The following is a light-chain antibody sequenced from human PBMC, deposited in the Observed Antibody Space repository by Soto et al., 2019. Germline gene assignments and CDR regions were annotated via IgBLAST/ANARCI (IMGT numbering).Light chain of an antibody. V-gene: IGKV3-11*01. CDR2: DAS. CDR3: QQRGNWPIT. J-gene: IGKJ5*01. Sequence: DIFFTQSPATLSLSPGERATLSFRASQNVYTYLAWYQQKPGQAPRLLIYDASNRATGIPARFSGSGSGTDFTLTISSLAPEDFAVYYCQQRGNWPITFGQGTRLEIK. CDR1: QNVYTY.